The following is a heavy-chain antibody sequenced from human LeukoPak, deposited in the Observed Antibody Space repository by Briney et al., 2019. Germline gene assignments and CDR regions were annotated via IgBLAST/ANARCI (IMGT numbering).Heavy chain of an antibody. D-gene: IGHD6-6*01. CDR2: IYDSGST. V-gene: IGHV4-59*12. Sequence: SETLSLTCTVSGGXISSYDWSWIRQPPGKGLEWLGYIYDSGSTKYNPSLKSRVTISVDTSKNQFSLMLTSVTAADTAVYYCARATFSSSYYRFRYCDLWGRGILVTVS. CDR3: ARATFSSSYYRFRYCDL. J-gene: IGHJ2*01. CDR1: GGXISSYD.